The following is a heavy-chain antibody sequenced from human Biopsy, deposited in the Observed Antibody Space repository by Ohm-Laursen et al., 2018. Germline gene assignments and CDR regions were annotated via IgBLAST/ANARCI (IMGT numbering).Heavy chain of an antibody. V-gene: IGHV1-2*02. CDR3: ARVPAYPSIDGYYGLDL. D-gene: IGHD3-9*01. J-gene: IGHJ6*02. CDR1: GYTFAGYY. Sequence: GESLRISCKASGYTFAGYYLHWVRQAPGPGLEWMGWINPNSGNANYAQSFQGRLTVTRDTSISTAYMELTSLTFDDTAIYYCARVPAYPSIDGYYGLDLWGQGTTVIVSS. CDR2: INPNSGNA.